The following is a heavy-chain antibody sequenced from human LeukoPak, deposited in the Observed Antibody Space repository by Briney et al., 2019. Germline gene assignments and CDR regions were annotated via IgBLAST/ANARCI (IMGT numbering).Heavy chain of an antibody. Sequence: PGGSLRLSCAASGFTFSSFGMHWVRQAPGKGLEWVAVIWYDGSNKYYADSVRGRFTISRDNSKNTLYLQMNSLRAEDTAVYYCARDSFGLQDSWGQGTLVTVSS. CDR2: IWYDGSNK. CDR3: ARDSFGLQDS. CDR1: GFTFSSFG. D-gene: IGHD3-10*01. J-gene: IGHJ4*02. V-gene: IGHV3-33*01.